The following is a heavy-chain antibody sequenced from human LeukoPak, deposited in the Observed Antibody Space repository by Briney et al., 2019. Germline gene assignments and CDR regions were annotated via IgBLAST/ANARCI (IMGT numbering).Heavy chain of an antibody. Sequence: GASVKVSCKASGYTFTSYDINWVRQATGQGLEWVGWMNPNSGNTGYAQKFQGRVTITRNTSISTAYMELSSLRSEDTAVYYCARVPSRARYCSSTSCSYYFDYWGQGTLVTVSS. CDR1: GYTFTSYD. CDR2: MNPNSGNT. CDR3: ARVPSRARYCSSTSCSYYFDY. D-gene: IGHD2-2*01. J-gene: IGHJ4*02. V-gene: IGHV1-8*03.